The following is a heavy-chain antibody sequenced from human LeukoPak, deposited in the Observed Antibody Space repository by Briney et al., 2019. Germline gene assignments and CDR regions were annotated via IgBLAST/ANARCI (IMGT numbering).Heavy chain of an antibody. Sequence: GGSLRPSCAASGFTFSSYAMSWVRQAPGKGLEWVSAISGSGGSTYYADSVKGRFTISRDNSKNTLCLQMNSLRAEDTAVYYCAKDRVAAMVTSPFDYWGQGTLVTVSS. CDR3: AKDRVAAMVTSPFDY. CDR1: GFTFSSYA. D-gene: IGHD5-18*01. V-gene: IGHV3-23*01. CDR2: ISGSGGST. J-gene: IGHJ4*02.